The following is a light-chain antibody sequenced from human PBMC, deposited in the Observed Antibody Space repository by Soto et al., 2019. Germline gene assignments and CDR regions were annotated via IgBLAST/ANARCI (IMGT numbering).Light chain of an antibody. Sequence: ESVLTQSPATLSLSPGERATLSCRASQSVSSYLAWYQQKPDQAPRLLIYDASNRATGIPARFSGSGSGTDFTLTISSLEPEDFAVYYCQQRSNWQLTFGGGTKVEIK. J-gene: IGKJ4*01. CDR3: QQRSNWQLT. V-gene: IGKV3-11*01. CDR2: DAS. CDR1: QSVSSY.